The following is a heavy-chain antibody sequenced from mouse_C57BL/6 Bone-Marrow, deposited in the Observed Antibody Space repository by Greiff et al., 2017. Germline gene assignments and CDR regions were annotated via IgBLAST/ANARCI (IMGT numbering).Heavy chain of an antibody. V-gene: IGHV1-50*01. J-gene: IGHJ3*01. CDR1: GYTFTSYW. CDR2: IDPSDSYT. Sequence: QVQLQQPGAELVKPGASVKLSCKASGYTFTSYWMQWVKQRTGQGLEWIGEIDPSDSYTNYNQKLKGKATLTVDTSYSTAYMQLSSLTSEDSAVYYCASESYYGSSPRIAYWGQGTLVTVSA. D-gene: IGHD1-1*01. CDR3: ASESYYGSSPRIAY.